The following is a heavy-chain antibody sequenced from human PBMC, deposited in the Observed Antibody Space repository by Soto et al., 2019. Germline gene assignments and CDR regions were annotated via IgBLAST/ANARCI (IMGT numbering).Heavy chain of an antibody. V-gene: IGHV3-30-3*01. CDR3: VREVVAPSDHYYGLDV. CDR2: VSYDGSNK. Sequence: QVQLVESGGGVVQPGRSLRLSCAASGFTFSSYAMHWVRQAPGKGLEWVVVVSYDGSNKYYADSVKGRFTISRDNSKNTLYLQMNSLRSDDTAVYYCVREVVAPSDHYYGLDVWGQGTTVTVSS. D-gene: IGHD2-15*01. J-gene: IGHJ6*02. CDR1: GFTFSSYA.